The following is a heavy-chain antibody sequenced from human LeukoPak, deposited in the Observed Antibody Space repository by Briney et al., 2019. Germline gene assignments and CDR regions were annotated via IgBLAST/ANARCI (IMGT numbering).Heavy chain of an antibody. CDR1: GGSISSYY. J-gene: IGHJ5*01. CDR2: IYYSGST. Sequence: PSETLSLTCTVSGGSISSYYWSWIRQPPGKGLEWIGYIYYSGSTNYNPSLKSRVTISVDTSKNQFSLKLSSVTAADTAVYYCARDRWFGSWGQGTLVTVSS. CDR3: ARDRWFGS. V-gene: IGHV4-59*01.